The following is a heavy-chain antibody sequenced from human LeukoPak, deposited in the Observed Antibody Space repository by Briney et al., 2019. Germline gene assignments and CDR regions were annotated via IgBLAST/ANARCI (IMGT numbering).Heavy chain of an antibody. J-gene: IGHJ3*02. Sequence: GGSLRLSCAASGFTFSSYEMNWVRQAPGKGLEWASYISSSGSTIYYADSVKGRFTISRDNAKNALYLQMNSLRAEDTAVYYCARALIGWFGELTKDGSGAFDIWGQGTMVTASS. D-gene: IGHD3-10*01. CDR3: ARALIGWFGELTKDGSGAFDI. V-gene: IGHV3-48*03. CDR1: GFTFSSYE. CDR2: ISSSGSTI.